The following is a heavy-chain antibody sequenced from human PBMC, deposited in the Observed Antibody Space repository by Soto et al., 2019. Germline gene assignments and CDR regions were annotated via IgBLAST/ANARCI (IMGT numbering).Heavy chain of an antibody. CDR1: GYSFTSYW. Sequence: PGESLKISCKGSGYSFTSYWISWVRQMPGKGLEWMGRIDPSDSYTNYSPSFQGHVTISADKSISTAYLQWSSLKASDTAMYYCASAPKSPGFFYGYSGYAYYYYGMDVWGQGTTVTVSS. CDR3: ASAPKSPGFFYGYSGYAYYYYGMDV. CDR2: IDPSDSYT. V-gene: IGHV5-10-1*01. J-gene: IGHJ6*02. D-gene: IGHD5-12*01.